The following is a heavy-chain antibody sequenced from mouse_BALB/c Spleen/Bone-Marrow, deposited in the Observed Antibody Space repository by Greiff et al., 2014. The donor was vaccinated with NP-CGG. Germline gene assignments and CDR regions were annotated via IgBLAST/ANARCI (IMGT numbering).Heavy chain of an antibody. CDR2: IYPGNVDT. V-gene: IGHV1S56*01. D-gene: IGHD4-1*01. Sequence: VQLQESGPELVKPGASVRISCKASGYTFTSYYIHWVKQRPGQGPEWIGWIYPGNVDTKYNEKFKGKATLTADKSSSTAYMQLSSLTSEDSAVYFCARGGSANWEGFAYWGQGTLVTVSA. CDR3: ARGGSANWEGFAY. J-gene: IGHJ3*01. CDR1: GYTFTSYY.